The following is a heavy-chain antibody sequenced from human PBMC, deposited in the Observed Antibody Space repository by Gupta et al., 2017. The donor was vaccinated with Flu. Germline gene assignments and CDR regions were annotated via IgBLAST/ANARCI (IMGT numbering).Heavy chain of an antibody. D-gene: IGHD3-22*01. CDR3: ARDVLVVVIGYYFGMDV. CDR2: ISGSGTFT. V-gene: IGHV3-23*01. J-gene: IGHJ6*02. Sequence: PGKGLEWVSGISGSGTFTYYADSVRGRFTISRDNSKNTLSLHMNSLRADDTAVYYCARDVLVVVIGYYFGMDVWGQGTTVTVSS.